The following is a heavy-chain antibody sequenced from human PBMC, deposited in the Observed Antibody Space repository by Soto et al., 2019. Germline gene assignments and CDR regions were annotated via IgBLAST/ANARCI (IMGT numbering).Heavy chain of an antibody. V-gene: IGHV1-69*12. CDR1: GGTFSSYA. J-gene: IGHJ6*02. CDR3: AREEDRQREDTAMDYGMDV. Sequence: QVQLVQSGAEVKKPASSVKVSCKASGGTFSSYAISWVRQAPGQGLEWMGGIIPIFGTANYAQKFQGRVTITADESTSTAYMELSSLRSEDTAVYYCAREEDRQREDTAMDYGMDVWGQGTTVTVSS. CDR2: IIPIFGTA. D-gene: IGHD5-18*01.